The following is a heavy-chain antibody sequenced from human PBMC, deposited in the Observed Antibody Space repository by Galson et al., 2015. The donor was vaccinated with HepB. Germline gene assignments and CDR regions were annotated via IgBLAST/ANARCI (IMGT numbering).Heavy chain of an antibody. CDR3: ARGSGEFGELEF. V-gene: IGHV7-4-1*01. Sequence: QSGAEVKKSEESLRISCKASGYSFTSYWISWVRQAPGQGPEWMGWINTKSKDPMYAQGFTGRFVFSLDTSANTAYLEIHSLKADDSAVYYCARGSGEFGELEFWGHGTLVTVSS. D-gene: IGHD3-10*01. CDR2: INTKSKDP. J-gene: IGHJ4*01. CDR1: GYSFTSYW.